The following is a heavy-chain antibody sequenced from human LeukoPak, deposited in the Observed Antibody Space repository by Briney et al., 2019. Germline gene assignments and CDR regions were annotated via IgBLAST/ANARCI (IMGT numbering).Heavy chain of an antibody. V-gene: IGHV3-21*01. J-gene: IGHJ3*02. CDR3: AGESPYYYDSSGYYPSPSDAFDI. Sequence: GGSLRLSCAASGFTFSSYSMNWVPQAPGKGLEWVSSISSSSSYIYYADSVKGRFTISRDNAKNSLYLQMNSLRAEDTAVYYCAGESPYYYDSSGYYPSPSDAFDIWGQGTMVTVSS. CDR2: ISSSSSYI. D-gene: IGHD3-22*01. CDR1: GFTFSSYS.